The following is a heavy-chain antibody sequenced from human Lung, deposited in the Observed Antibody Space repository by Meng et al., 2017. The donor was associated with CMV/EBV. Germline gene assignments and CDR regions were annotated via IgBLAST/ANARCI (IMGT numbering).Heavy chain of an antibody. CDR3: ARAVGPTIVDALDI. CDR2: IRWNGETT. D-gene: IGHD1-26*01. J-gene: IGHJ3*02. V-gene: IGHV3-20*04. CDR1: GFTFDDYG. Sequence: GGSLRLSCAASGFTFDDYGMSWVRQVPGKGPEWVSGIRWNGETTAYADSVRGRFTISRDNAKKSLHLQMNSLRAEDTALYYCARAVGPTIVDALDIWGQGXLVTVSS.